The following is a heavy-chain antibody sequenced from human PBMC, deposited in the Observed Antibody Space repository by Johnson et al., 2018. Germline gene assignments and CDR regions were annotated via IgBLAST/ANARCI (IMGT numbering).Heavy chain of an antibody. Sequence: QEQLVQCGGGVLQPGGTLRLPCTASGFTFTTYAIHWVRQAPGKGLEWMAVISFDGTGKFSADSVKGRLTISRDDSKNTVYLQLNSLTSEDTAVYYCAKGDYDFWSGYLHWGQGTLVTVSS. CDR1: GFTFTTYA. V-gene: IGHV3-30*18. J-gene: IGHJ4*02. CDR3: AKGDYDFWSGYLH. D-gene: IGHD3-3*01. CDR2: ISFDGTGK.